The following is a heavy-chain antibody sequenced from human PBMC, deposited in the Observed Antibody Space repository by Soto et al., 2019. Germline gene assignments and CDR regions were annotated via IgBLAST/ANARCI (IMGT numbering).Heavy chain of an antibody. V-gene: IGHV3-23*01. J-gene: IGHJ4*02. CDR1: GITFSSYA. CDR3: AKEIVGGSSGWYSGGVDD. D-gene: IGHD6-19*01. Sequence: PGGSLRLSCAASGITFSSYAMSWVRQAPGKGLEWVSAISGSGGRTYYADSVKGRFTISRDNSKNTLYLEMNSLRAEDTAVYYCAKEIVGGSSGWYSGGVDDWGQGTLVTVSS. CDR2: ISGSGGRT.